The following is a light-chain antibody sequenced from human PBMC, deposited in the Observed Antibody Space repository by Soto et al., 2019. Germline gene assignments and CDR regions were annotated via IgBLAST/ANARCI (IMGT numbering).Light chain of an antibody. V-gene: IGLV2-14*03. Sequence: QSALTQPASVSGSPGQSITISCTKTSSDVGGYKYVSWYQQHPGKAPKLILYNVNNRPSGVSDRFSGSKSGITASLTISGLQSEDEVDYFCSSYTGSVTVVFGGGTKLTVL. CDR1: SSDVGGYKY. J-gene: IGLJ2*01. CDR2: NVN. CDR3: SSYTGSVTVV.